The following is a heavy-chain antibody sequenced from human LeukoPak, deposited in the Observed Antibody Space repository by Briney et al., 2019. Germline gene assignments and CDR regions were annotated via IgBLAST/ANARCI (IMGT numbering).Heavy chain of an antibody. V-gene: IGHV4-34*01. CDR1: GGSFSSYS. CDR2: IIEKGNA. CDR3: ARGYYTPRWYFDL. D-gene: IGHD3-10*01. Sequence: PSETLSLTCALDGGSFSSYSWSWTWIRQTPEKGLEWVGEIIEKGNANYNPSLKSRVTIDLDTSKNQFSLKLTSMTAADTAMYYCARGYYTPRWYFDLWGRGTLVTVSS. J-gene: IGHJ2*01.